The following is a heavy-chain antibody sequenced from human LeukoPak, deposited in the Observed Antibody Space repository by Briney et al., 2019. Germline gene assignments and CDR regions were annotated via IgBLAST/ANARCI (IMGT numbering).Heavy chain of an antibody. CDR3: ARQGYGYSSGLY. CDR2: IYPGDSDT. Sequence: GESLKISCKGSGYSFTTYWIAWVRQMPGKGLEWMGIIYPGDSDTRYSPSFQGQVTISADKSISTAYLHWSSLKALDTAMYYCARQGYGYSSGLYWGQGTLLTVSS. D-gene: IGHD6-19*01. V-gene: IGHV5-51*01. CDR1: GYSFTTYW. J-gene: IGHJ4*02.